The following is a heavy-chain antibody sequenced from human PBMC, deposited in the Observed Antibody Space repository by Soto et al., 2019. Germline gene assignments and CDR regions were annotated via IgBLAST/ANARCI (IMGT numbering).Heavy chain of an antibody. D-gene: IGHD3-10*01. V-gene: IGHV3-23*01. J-gene: IGHJ5*02. CDR3: AKDRTYYSNNWFDP. CDR1: GLTFSSYA. Sequence: GGYLRVSFAPSGLTFSSYALSCVRQAPGKGLAGVSAISGSGGSTYYADSVKGRFTISRDNSKNTLYLQMNSLRAEDTAVYYCAKDRTYYSNNWFDPWGQGP. CDR2: ISGSGGST.